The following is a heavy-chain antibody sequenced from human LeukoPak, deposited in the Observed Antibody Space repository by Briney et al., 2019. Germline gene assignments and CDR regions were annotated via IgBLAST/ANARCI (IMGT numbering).Heavy chain of an antibody. CDR3: AKDIAPPYYDILTGYMSLPGPFDI. V-gene: IGHV3-74*01. D-gene: IGHD3-9*01. J-gene: IGHJ3*02. CDR1: GFIFSSYW. CDR2: INNDGSST. Sequence: GGSLRLSCAASGFIFSSYWMHWVRQAPGKGLVWVSRINNDGSSTSYADSVKGRFTIFRDNAKNTVYLQMNSLRAEDTAVYYCAKDIAPPYYDILTGYMSLPGPFDIWGQGTMVTVSS.